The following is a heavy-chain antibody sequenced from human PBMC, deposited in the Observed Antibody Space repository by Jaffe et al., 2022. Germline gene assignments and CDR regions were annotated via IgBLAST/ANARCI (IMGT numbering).Heavy chain of an antibody. Sequence: EVQLVESGGGLVQPGGSLRLSCAASGFTFSSYEMNWVRQAPGKGLEWVSYISSSGSTIYYADSVKGRFTISRDNAKNSLYLQMNSLRAEDTAVYYCAREGSYDILTGYYIGFLYAFDIWGQGTMVTVSS. CDR2: ISSSGSTI. D-gene: IGHD3-9*01. CDR1: GFTFSSYE. J-gene: IGHJ3*02. V-gene: IGHV3-48*03. CDR3: AREGSYDILTGYYIGFLYAFDI.